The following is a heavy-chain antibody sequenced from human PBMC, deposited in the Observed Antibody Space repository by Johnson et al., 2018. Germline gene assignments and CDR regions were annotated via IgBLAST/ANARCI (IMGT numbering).Heavy chain of an antibody. V-gene: IGHV3-30*03. CDR2: ISSDGIHK. CDR1: GFTFKNYA. CDR3: ARTFLDWNHFNVFEY. D-gene: IGHD1-1*01. Sequence: QVQLVESGGGVVQPGRSLRLSCAASGFTFKNYAMHWVRQTPGKGLEWVAVISSDGIHKYYVDSVQGRFTISRDNSKNTLYLQLKSLRPEDTGVYYCARTFLDWNHFNVFEYWGQGTLVTVSS. J-gene: IGHJ4*02.